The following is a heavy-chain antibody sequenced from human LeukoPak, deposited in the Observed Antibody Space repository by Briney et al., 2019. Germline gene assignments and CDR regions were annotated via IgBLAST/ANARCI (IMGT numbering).Heavy chain of an antibody. D-gene: IGHD5-24*01. V-gene: IGHV4-4*02. CDR1: GVSVRSYNY. Sequence: SGTLSLTCAVSGVSVRSYNYLSWVRQPPGKSLEWLGEVYHSGSTIYNPSLESRITISMDTSKNQFSLRLTSVTAADTAVYYCVRVAVGKASIKGLDVWGRGTMVTVSS. CDR2: VYHSGST. CDR3: VRVAVGKASIKGLDV. J-gene: IGHJ3*01.